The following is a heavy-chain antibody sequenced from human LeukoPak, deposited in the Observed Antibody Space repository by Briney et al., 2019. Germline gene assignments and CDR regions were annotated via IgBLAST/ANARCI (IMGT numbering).Heavy chain of an antibody. Sequence: EPGGSLRLSCAASGFTFSSYSMNWVRQAPGKGLEWVSAISGSGGSTYYADSVKGRFTISRDNSKNTLYLQMNSLRAEDTAVYYCAKTRADYDFWSGYHTFDYWGQGTLVTVSS. CDR1: GFTFSSYS. CDR2: ISGSGGST. CDR3: AKTRADYDFWSGYHTFDY. D-gene: IGHD3-3*01. J-gene: IGHJ4*02. V-gene: IGHV3-23*01.